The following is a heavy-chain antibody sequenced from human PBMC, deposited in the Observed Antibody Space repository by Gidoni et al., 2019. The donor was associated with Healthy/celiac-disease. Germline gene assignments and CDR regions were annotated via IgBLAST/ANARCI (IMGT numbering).Heavy chain of an antibody. CDR1: GFTFSSYA. V-gene: IGHV3-23*01. D-gene: IGHD3-16*02. CDR2: ISGSGGST. CDR3: AKVNGDYVWGSYRYTSFDY. Sequence: EVQLLESGGGLLQPWGSLRLSCAASGFTFSSYAMSWVRQAPGKGLAWVSAISGSGGSTYYADSVKGRFTISRDNSKNTLYLQMNSLRAEDTAVYYCAKVNGDYVWGSYRYTSFDYWGQGTLVTVSS. J-gene: IGHJ4*02.